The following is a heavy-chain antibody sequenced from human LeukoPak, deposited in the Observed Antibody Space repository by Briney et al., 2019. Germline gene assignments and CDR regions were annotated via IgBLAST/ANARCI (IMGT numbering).Heavy chain of an antibody. D-gene: IGHD3-16*01. J-gene: IGHJ6*02. Sequence: EASAKVSCKASGYTFTNYYMHWVRQAPGQGLEWMGIINPSGGSTSYAQKFQGRVTMTRDTSTSTVYMELSSLRSEDTAVYYCAREIGMGAFDYYYYGMDVWGQGTTVTVSS. CDR2: INPSGGST. CDR1: GYTFTNYY. CDR3: AREIGMGAFDYYYYGMDV. V-gene: IGHV1-46*01.